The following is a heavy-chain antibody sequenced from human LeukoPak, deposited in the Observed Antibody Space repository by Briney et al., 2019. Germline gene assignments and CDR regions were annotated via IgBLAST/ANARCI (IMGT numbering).Heavy chain of an antibody. CDR3: ARVHDSSGYYYDY. V-gene: IGHV1-46*01. CDR2: IKPSGGST. CDR1: GYTFTSYY. D-gene: IGHD3-22*01. J-gene: IGHJ4*02. Sequence: GGSAKVSCKASGYTFTSYYMHWVRQAPGQGLEWMGIIKPSGGSTSYAQKFQGRVTMTRDMSTSTVYMELSSLRSEDTAVYYCARVHDSSGYYYDYWGQGTLVTVSS.